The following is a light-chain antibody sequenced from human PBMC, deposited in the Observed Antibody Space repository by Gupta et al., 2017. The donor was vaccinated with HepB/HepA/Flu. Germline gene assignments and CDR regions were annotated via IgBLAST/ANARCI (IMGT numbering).Light chain of an antibody. V-gene: IGLV1-40*01. CDR2: GHS. Sequence: QSVLTQPPSVSGAPGQRVTIPCTGSSSNIGAGYGVHWYQQFPGTAPKLLIYGHSNRPSGVPDRFSGSKSGASASLAITGLQAEDEANYYCQSYDSSLNVVFGGGTKLTVL. CDR1: SSNIGAGYG. CDR3: QSYDSSLNVV. J-gene: IGLJ2*01.